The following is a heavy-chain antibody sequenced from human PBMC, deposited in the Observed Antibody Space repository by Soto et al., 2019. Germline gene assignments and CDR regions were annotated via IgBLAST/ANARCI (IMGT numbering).Heavy chain of an antibody. CDR1: GYTFTSYG. CDR2: ISAYNGNT. V-gene: IGHV1-18*01. J-gene: IGHJ6*02. CDR3: AREEGFLEWTNYYYYGMDV. Sequence: ASVKVSCKASGYTFTSYGISWVRQARGQGLEWMGWISAYNGNTNYAQKLQGRVTMTTDTSTSTAYMELRSLRSDDTAVYYCAREEGFLEWTNYYYYGMDVWGQGTTVTVSS. D-gene: IGHD3-3*01.